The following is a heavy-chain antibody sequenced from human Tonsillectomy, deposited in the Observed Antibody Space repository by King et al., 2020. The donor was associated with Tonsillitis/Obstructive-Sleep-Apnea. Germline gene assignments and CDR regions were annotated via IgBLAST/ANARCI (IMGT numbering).Heavy chain of an antibody. V-gene: IGHV3-49*04. CDR2: IRSKAYGGTT. CDR1: GFTFGDYA. CDR3: TQTRALEWLLYLIY. J-gene: IGHJ4*02. Sequence: EVQLVESGGGLVQPGRSLRLSCTASGFTFGDYAMSWVRQAPGKGLEWVGFIRSKAYGGTTEYAASVKGRFTISRDDSKSIAYLQMNSLKTEDTAVYYCTQTRALEWLLYLIYCGQGTLVTVSS. D-gene: IGHD3-3*01.